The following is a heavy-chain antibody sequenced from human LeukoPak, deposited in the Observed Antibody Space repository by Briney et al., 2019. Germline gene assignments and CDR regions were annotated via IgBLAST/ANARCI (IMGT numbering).Heavy chain of an antibody. Sequence: GRSLRLSCTASGFTFGDYAMSWVRQAPGKGLEWVSYISSSSSTIYYADSVKGRFTISRDNAKNSLYLQMNSLRAEDTAVYYCASQDYYYYMDVWGKGTTVTVSS. V-gene: IGHV3-48*01. J-gene: IGHJ6*03. CDR3: ASQDYYYYMDV. CDR1: GFTFGDYA. CDR2: ISSSSSTI.